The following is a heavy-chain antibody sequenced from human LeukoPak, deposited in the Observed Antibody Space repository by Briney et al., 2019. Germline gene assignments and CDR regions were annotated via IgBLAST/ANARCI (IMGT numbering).Heavy chain of an antibody. CDR1: GYTFLGYN. D-gene: IGHD2-8*01. J-gene: IGHJ4*02. V-gene: IGHV1-2*02. CDR2: MNPNGGGT. Sequence: GASVKVSCKVSGYTFLGYNLNWGRQAPGQGLGWMGWMNPNGGGTNYDKKFQGRVTMTRDTSISTAYMELSSLRSDDTAVYYCATSGMYYLSFDYWGQGTLVTVSS. CDR3: ATSGMYYLSFDY.